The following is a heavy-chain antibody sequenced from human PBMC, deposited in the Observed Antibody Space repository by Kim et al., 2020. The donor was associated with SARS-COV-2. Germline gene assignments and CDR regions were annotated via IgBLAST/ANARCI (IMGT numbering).Heavy chain of an antibody. D-gene: IGHD3-9*01. J-gene: IGHJ6*02. V-gene: IGHV3-49*04. CDR3: TRERWTGYYPTYYYYGMDV. CDR2: IRSKAYGGTT. Sequence: GGSLRLSCTASGFTFGDYAMSWVRQAPGKGLEWVGFIRSKAYGGTTEYAASVKGRFTISRDDSKSIAYLQMNSLKTEDTAVYYCTRERWTGYYPTYYYYGMDVWGQGTTVTVSS. CDR1: GFTFGDYA.